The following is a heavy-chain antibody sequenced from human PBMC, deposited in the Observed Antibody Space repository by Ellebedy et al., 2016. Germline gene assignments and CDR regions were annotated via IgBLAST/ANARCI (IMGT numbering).Heavy chain of an antibody. Sequence: SETLSLXCTVSGGSISSYYWSWIRQPPGKGLEWIGYIYYSGSTNYNPSLKSRVTISVDTSKNQFSLKLSPVTAADTAVYYCARDVNDAFDIWGQGTMVTVSS. V-gene: IGHV4-59*01. J-gene: IGHJ3*02. CDR1: GGSISSYY. CDR3: ARDVNDAFDI. CDR2: IYYSGST.